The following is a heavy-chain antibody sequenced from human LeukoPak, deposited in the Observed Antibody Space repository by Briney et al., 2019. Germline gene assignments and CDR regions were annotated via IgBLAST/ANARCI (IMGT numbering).Heavy chain of an antibody. CDR2: INRSGST. CDR1: GGSFSGYY. D-gene: IGHD1-26*01. CDR3: ARAWELLNYFDY. V-gene: IGHV4-34*01. J-gene: IGHJ4*02. Sequence: SETLSLTCAVYGGSFSGYYWRWIRQPPGKGLEWIGEINRSGSTNYNPSLKSRVTISVDTSKNQFSLKLSSVTAADTAVYYCARAWELLNYFDYWGQGTLVTVSS.